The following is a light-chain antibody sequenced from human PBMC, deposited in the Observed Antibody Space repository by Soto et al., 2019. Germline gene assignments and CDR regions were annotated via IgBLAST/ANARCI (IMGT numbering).Light chain of an antibody. CDR3: QQYNKWPLT. CDR2: GAS. CDR1: QSLNGN. Sequence: EIVMTQSPATLYVSPGERATLSCRASQSLNGNLAWYQQKPGQGPRLLIYGASTRATGIPARFSGSGSGTELTLTISSLQSEDFAVYHCQQYNKWPLTFGGGTKVEIK. J-gene: IGKJ4*01. V-gene: IGKV3-15*01.